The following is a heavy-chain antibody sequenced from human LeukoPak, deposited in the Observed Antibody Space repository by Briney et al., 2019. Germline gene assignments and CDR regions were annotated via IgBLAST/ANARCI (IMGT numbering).Heavy chain of an antibody. CDR3: ARDRGSSQWLATFDY. Sequence: SVKVSCKASGYTFTSYGISWVRQAPGQGLEWMGGIIPIFGTANYAQKFQGRVTITADESTSTAYMELSSLRSEDTAVYCCARDRGSSQWLATFDYWGQGTLVTVSS. V-gene: IGHV1-69*13. J-gene: IGHJ4*02. D-gene: IGHD6-19*01. CDR1: GYTFTSYG. CDR2: IIPIFGTA.